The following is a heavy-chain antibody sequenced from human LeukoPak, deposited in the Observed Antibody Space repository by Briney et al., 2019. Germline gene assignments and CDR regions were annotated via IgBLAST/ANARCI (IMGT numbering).Heavy chain of an antibody. CDR1: GGTFSSYA. D-gene: IGHD5-12*01. Sequence: TVKVSCKASGGTFSSYAISWVRQAPGQGLEWMGGIIPIFGTANYAQKFQGRVTITADESTSAAYMELSSLRSEDTAVYYCARDRSDIVATIGYFDYWGQGTLVTVSP. V-gene: IGHV1-69*13. J-gene: IGHJ4*02. CDR3: ARDRSDIVATIGYFDY. CDR2: IIPIFGTA.